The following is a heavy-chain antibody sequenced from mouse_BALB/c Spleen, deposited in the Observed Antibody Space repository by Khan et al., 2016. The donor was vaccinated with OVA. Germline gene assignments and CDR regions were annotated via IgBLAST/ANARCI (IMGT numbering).Heavy chain of an antibody. V-gene: IGHV5-17*02. CDR2: ISSGSSTI. Sequence: EVELVESGGGLVQPGGSRKLSCAASGFTFSSFGMHWVRQAPEKGLEWVAYISSGSSTIYYADTVKGRFTISRDNPKNTLFLQMTSLRSEDTAMSYSARRGDGYPAWFAYWGQGTLVTVSA. CDR3: ARRGDGYPAWFAY. D-gene: IGHD2-3*01. CDR1: GFTFSSFG. J-gene: IGHJ3*01.